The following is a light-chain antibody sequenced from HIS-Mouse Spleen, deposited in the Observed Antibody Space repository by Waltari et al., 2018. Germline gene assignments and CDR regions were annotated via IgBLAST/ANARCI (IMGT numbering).Light chain of an antibody. V-gene: IGLV2-14*03. J-gene: IGLJ2*01. CDR1: SSDVGGYNY. CDR3: SSYTSSSTHVV. Sequence: QSALTQPRSVSGSPGQSITISCTGTSSDVGGYNYVSWYQQHPGKAAKLMISDVSNRPSGVSNRFSGSKSGNTASLTISGLQAEDEADYYCSSYTSSSTHVVFGGGTKLTVL. CDR2: DVS.